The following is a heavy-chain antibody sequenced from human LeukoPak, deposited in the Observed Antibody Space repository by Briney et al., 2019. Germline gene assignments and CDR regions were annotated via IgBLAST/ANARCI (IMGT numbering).Heavy chain of an antibody. D-gene: IGHD6-13*01. Sequence: SETLSLTCSVSGYSISSGFYWGWIRQPPGKGLEWIGSIFHSGSTYYTPSLKSRVTISVGTSKNQFSLKLSSVTAADTAVYYCARDSHGIAAAGPVYYYYYMDVWGKGTTVTISS. J-gene: IGHJ6*03. CDR1: GYSISSGFY. CDR2: IFHSGST. V-gene: IGHV4-38-2*02. CDR3: ARDSHGIAAAGPVYYYYYMDV.